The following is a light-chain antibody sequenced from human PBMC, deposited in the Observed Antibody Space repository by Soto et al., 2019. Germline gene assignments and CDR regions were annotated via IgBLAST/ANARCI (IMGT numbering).Light chain of an antibody. CDR1: SSDVGNYNR. J-gene: IGLJ1*01. Sequence: QSVLTQPPSVSGSPGQSVAISCTGTSSDVGNYNRVSWYQQPPGTAPKLMIYEVNNRPSGVPDRFSGSKSGNTASPTISGLQAEDEADYYCCSYTTRSTYVFGTGTKVTVL. CDR3: CSYTTRSTYV. CDR2: EVN. V-gene: IGLV2-18*02.